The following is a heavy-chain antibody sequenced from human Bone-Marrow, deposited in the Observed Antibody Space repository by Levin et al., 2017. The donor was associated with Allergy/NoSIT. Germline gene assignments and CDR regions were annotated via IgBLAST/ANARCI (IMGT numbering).Heavy chain of an antibody. CDR3: ARGEDTAFKTFDY. V-gene: IGHV1-69*06. Sequence: KISCKASGGTFSSYAISWVRQAPGQGLEWMGGIIPIFGTANYAQKFQGRVTITADKSTSTAYMELSSLRSEDTAVYYCARGEDTAFKTFDYWGQGTLVTVSS. CDR1: GGTFSSYA. J-gene: IGHJ4*02. CDR2: IIPIFGTA. D-gene: IGHD5-18*01.